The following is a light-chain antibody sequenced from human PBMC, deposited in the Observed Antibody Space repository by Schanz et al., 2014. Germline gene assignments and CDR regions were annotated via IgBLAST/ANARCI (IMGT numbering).Light chain of an antibody. J-gene: IGKJ4*01. CDR2: GAS. CDR3: QQYDNLPPLT. V-gene: IGKV1-39*01. CDR1: QSITSF. Sequence: DIQMTQSPSSLSASVGDRVTISCRASQSITSFLNWYQHKPGRAPKLLIFGASSLQSGVPSRFSGSGSGTDFTLTISSLQPEDIATYYCQQYDNLPPLTFGGGTKVEIK.